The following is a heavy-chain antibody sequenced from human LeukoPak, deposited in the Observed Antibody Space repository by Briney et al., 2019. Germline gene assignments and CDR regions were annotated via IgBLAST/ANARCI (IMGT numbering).Heavy chain of an antibody. V-gene: IGHV4-59*08. J-gene: IGHJ6*02. CDR1: GGSISSYY. CDR3: ARGNWNYGWEGYYYHGMDV. D-gene: IGHD1-7*01. CDR2: IYYSGST. Sequence: SETLSLTCTVSGGSISSYYWSWIRQPPGKGLEWIGYIYYSGSTNYNPSLKSRVTISVDTSKNQFSLKLSSVTAADTAVYYCARGNWNYGWEGYYYHGMDVWGQGTTVTVSS.